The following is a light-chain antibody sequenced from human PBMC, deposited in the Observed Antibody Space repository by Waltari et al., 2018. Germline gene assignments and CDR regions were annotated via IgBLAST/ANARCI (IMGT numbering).Light chain of an antibody. Sequence: SYELTQPPSVSVPPGQPASITCSGDILGNKYAPWYPQKPGQSPLLVIYQDTNRPSGIPWRFSGSKSGNAATLTISGTQAMDEADYYCQALGTGAWVFGGGTKLTVL. V-gene: IGLV3-1*01. CDR3: QALGTGAWV. CDR2: QDT. J-gene: IGLJ3*02. CDR1: ILGNKY.